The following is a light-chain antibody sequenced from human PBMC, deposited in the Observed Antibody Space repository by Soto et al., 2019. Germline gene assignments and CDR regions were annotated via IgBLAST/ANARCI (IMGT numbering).Light chain of an antibody. V-gene: IGLV2-14*01. CDR3: SSYTSSTTLV. Sequence: QSALTQPASVSGSPGQSITISCTGTSSDVGGYNYASWHQQHPGKAPKLMIYEVTNRPSGVSSRFSGSKSDNTASLTISGLQAEDEADYFCSSYTSSTTLVFGTGTKLTVL. CDR1: SSDVGGYNY. J-gene: IGLJ1*01. CDR2: EVT.